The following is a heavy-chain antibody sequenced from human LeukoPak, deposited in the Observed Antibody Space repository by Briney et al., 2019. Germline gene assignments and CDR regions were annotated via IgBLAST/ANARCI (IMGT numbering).Heavy chain of an antibody. J-gene: IGHJ6*03. CDR1: GFTFSSHA. V-gene: IGHV3-23*01. D-gene: IGHD3-10*01. Sequence: GGSLRLSCAASGFTFSSHAMSWVRQAPGKGLEWVSGISGSGGSTNYADSVKGRFTISRDNSKNTLYLQMNSLRVEDTAVYYCAKDQGVYYMDVWGKGTTVTVSS. CDR3: AKDQGVYYMDV. CDR2: ISGSGGST.